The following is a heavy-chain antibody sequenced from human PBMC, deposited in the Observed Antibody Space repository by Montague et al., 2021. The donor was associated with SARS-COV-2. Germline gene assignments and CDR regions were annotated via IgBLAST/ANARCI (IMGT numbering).Heavy chain of an antibody. CDR1: GGSVNSGGYY. CDR2: IYYGGTT. Sequence: SETLSLTCTVSGGSVNSGGYYWSWIRQPPGQGLEWIGNIYYGGTTNYNPSLKSRVTISVATSKNQFSLTLSSVTAADTAVYYCARDRTAGDYDGYETAGYSDYYGMDVWGQGTTVTVSS. CDR3: ARDRTAGDYDGYETAGYSDYYGMDV. J-gene: IGHJ6*02. V-gene: IGHV4-61*08. D-gene: IGHD4-17*01.